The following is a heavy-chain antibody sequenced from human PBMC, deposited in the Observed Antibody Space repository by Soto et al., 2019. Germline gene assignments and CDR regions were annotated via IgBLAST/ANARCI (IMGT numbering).Heavy chain of an antibody. Sequence: WETLSLTCTVSGFSVSSGNYWGWLRQPPGKGLEWVGSFYHSGRTFYNPSLKSRVTLSEDSSNNQFSLRLNSVTAEDTAVYYCVKARWYDGFDSWGQGTMVTVS. CDR1: GFSVSSGNY. D-gene: IGHD2-15*01. V-gene: IGHV4-38-2*02. CDR2: FYHSGRT. CDR3: VKARWYDGFDS. J-gene: IGHJ3*02.